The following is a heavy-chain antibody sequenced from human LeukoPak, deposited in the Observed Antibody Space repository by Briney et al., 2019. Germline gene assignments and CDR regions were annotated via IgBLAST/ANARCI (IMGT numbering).Heavy chain of an antibody. D-gene: IGHD3-10*01. J-gene: IGHJ3*02. CDR2: INHSGST. V-gene: IGHV4-34*01. CDR3: AKSNGYGLIDI. Sequence: SETLSLTCAVYGGSFSGYYWSWIRQPPGKGLEWIGEINHSGSTNYNPSLKSRVTISVDTSKNQFSLRLNSVTAADTAVYYCAKSNGYGLIDIWGQGTMVTVSS. CDR1: GGSFSGYY.